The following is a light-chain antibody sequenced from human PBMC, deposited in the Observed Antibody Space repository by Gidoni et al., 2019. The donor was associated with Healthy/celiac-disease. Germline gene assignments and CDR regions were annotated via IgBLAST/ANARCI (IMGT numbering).Light chain of an antibody. CDR3: QQCYSTPQT. J-gene: IGKJ1*01. V-gene: IGKV4-1*01. CDR1: QSVLYSSNNKNY. Sequence: RATINCKSSQSVLYSSNNKNYLAWYQQKPGQPPKLLIYWASTREYGVPDRFSGSGSGTDFTLTISSLQAEDVAFYYCQQCYSTPQTFGQXTKVEIK. CDR2: WAS.